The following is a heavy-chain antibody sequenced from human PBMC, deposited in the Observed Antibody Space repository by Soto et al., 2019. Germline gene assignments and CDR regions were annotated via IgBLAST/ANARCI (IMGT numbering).Heavy chain of an antibody. CDR3: ARDLRDGYNPHFDY. D-gene: IGHD5-12*01. V-gene: IGHV3-21*01. Sequence: GGSLRLSCAASGFTFSSYRMNWVRQAPGKGLEWVSSISSSRSYIHYADSVKGRFTISRDNAKNSLYLQMNSLRAEDTAVYYCARDLRDGYNPHFDYWGQGTLVTVSS. CDR2: ISSSRSYI. CDR1: GFTFSSYR. J-gene: IGHJ4*02.